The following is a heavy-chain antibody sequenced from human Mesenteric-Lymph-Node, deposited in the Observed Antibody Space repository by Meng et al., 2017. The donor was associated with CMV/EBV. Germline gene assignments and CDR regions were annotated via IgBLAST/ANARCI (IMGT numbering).Heavy chain of an antibody. CDR1: GFTFSSYS. D-gene: IGHD3-22*01. J-gene: IGHJ5*02. CDR2: ISSSSSYI. V-gene: IGHV3-21*04. CDR3: ARVRRDARRGYRQYNWFDP. Sequence: GGSLRLSCAASGFTFSSYSMNWVRQAPGKGLEWVSSISSSSSYIYYADSVKGRFTISRDNAKNSLYLQMNSLRAEDTALYYCARVRRDARRGYRQYNWFDPWGQGTLVTVSS.